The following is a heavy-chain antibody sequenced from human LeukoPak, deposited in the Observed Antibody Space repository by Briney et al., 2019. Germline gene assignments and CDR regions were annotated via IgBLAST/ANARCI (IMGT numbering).Heavy chain of an antibody. D-gene: IGHD1-26*01. Sequence: GGSLRLSCAASGFTFSSYAMHWVRQAPGKGLEWVAVISYDGSNKYYADSVKGRFTISRDNSKNTLYLQMNSLRAEDTAVYYCASPMEWELLYYFDYWGQGTLVTVSA. CDR3: ASPMEWELLYYFDY. CDR2: ISYDGSNK. V-gene: IGHV3-30-3*01. CDR1: GFTFSSYA. J-gene: IGHJ4*02.